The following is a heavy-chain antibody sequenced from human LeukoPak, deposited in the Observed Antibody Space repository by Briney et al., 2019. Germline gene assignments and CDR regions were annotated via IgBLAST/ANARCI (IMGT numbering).Heavy chain of an antibody. V-gene: IGHV4-59*01. CDR3: AREVYSSSWYRGHFDY. CDR1: GGSISSYY. Sequence: ASETLSLTCTVSGGSISSYYWSWIRQPPGKGLEWIGYIYYSGSTNYNPSLKSRVTISVDTSKNQFSLKLSSVTAADTAVYYCAREVYSSSWYRGHFDYWGQGTLVTVPS. D-gene: IGHD6-13*01. J-gene: IGHJ4*02. CDR2: IYYSGST.